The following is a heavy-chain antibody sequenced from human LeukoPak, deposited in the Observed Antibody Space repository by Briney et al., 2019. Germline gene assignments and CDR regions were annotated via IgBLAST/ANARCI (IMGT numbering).Heavy chain of an antibody. D-gene: IGHD3-9*01. CDR3: ARDPFRSVLQYFDGSVRS. V-gene: IGHV3-48*04. CDR2: ISSSSSTI. J-gene: IGHJ4*02. CDR1: GFTFSGYS. Sequence: GGSLRLSCAASGFTFSGYSMNWVRQAPGKGLEWVSYISSSSSTIYYADSVKGRFTISRDNAKNSLYLQMNSLRAEDTAVYYCARDPFRSVLQYFDGSVRSWGQGTLVTVSS.